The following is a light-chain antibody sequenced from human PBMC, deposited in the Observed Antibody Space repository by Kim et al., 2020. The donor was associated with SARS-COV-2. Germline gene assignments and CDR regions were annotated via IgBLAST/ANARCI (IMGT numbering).Light chain of an antibody. CDR3: QVWDSDSDHNFV. CDR2: YDS. Sequence: SYELTQPPSVSVAPGKTARIPCGGNNIGNKSVHWYQQKPGQAPVLVMHYDSYRPSGIPERISGSNSGNTATLTISRVEAGDEADYYCQVWDSDSDHNFVFGTGTKVTVL. CDR1: NIGNKS. V-gene: IGLV3-21*04. J-gene: IGLJ1*01.